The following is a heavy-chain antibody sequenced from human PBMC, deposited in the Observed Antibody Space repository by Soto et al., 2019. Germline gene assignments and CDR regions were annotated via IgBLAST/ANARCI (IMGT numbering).Heavy chain of an antibody. J-gene: IGHJ6*02. D-gene: IGHD5-12*01. CDR3: AREGVYSGYEQKPYYYGMDV. Sequence: ASVKVSCKASGYTFTSYVISWVRQAPGQGLEWMGWISAYNGNTNYAQKLQGRVTMTTDTSTSTAYMELRSLRSDDTAVYYCAREGVYSGYEQKPYYYGMDVWGQGTTVTVSS. CDR2: ISAYNGNT. CDR1: GYTFTSYV. V-gene: IGHV1-18*01.